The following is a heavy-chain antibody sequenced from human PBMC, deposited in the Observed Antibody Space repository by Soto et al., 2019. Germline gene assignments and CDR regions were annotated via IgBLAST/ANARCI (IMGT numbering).Heavy chain of an antibody. J-gene: IGHJ6*02. D-gene: IGHD3-3*01. CDR2: TYYRSKWYN. Sequence: SQTLSLTCAISGDSDSSNSAAWNSIRQSPSRGLEWLGRTYYRSKWYNDYAVSVKSRITSNPDTSKNQFSLQLNSVTPEDTAVYYCARELRFLEWLSAPYGMDVWGQGTTVTVSS. CDR3: ARELRFLEWLSAPYGMDV. V-gene: IGHV6-1*01. CDR1: GDSDSSNSAA.